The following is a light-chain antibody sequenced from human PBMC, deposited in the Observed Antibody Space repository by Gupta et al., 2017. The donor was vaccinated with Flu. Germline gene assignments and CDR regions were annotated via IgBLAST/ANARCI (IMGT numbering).Light chain of an antibody. CDR1: NSTIGSNY. J-gene: IGLJ1*01. CDR3: VAGDDIRSGSV. CDR2: GNT. V-gene: IGLV1-47*01. Sequence: VTITCVATNSTIGSNYQCWYQRGPETSPSLLLYGNTRRLSGVPARFSGSKSGTSASLAIIGLQAEDGADYYCVAGDDIRSGSVFGYGTKSTVL.